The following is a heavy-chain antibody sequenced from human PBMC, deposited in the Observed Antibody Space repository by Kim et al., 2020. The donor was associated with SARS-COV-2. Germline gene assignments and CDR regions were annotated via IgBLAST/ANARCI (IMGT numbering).Heavy chain of an antibody. J-gene: IGHJ6*02. CDR3: ARGEAYYDFWSGYYYYGMDV. D-gene: IGHD3-3*01. V-gene: IGHV3-30-3*01. Sequence: GGSLRLSCAASGFTFSSYAMHWVRQAPGKGLEWVAVISYDGSNKYYADSVKGRFTISRDNSKNTLYLQMNSLRAEDTAVYYCARGEAYYDFWSGYYYYGMDVWGQGTMVTVSS. CDR2: ISYDGSNK. CDR1: GFTFSSYA.